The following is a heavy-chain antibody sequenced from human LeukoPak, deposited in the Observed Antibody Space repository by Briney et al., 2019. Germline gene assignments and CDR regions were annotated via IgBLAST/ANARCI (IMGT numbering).Heavy chain of an antibody. CDR2: INPSGGST. D-gene: IGHD3-10*01. V-gene: IGHV1-46*01. CDR3: ARGGGFITMVRGVMSY. Sequence: ASVKVSCKASGYTFTNYYMHWVRQAPGQGLEWMGIINPSGGSTSYAQKFQGRVTMTRDTSTSTVYMELSSLRSEDTAVYYCARGGGFITMVRGVMSYWGQGTLVTVSS. CDR1: GYTFTNYY. J-gene: IGHJ4*02.